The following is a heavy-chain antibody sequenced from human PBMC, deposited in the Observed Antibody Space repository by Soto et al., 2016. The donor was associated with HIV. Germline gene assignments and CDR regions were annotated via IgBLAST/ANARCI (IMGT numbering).Heavy chain of an antibody. CDR1: GVSMTGYY. CDR3: TKRNDWNSPFDS. CDR2: IYYGGST. V-gene: IGHV4-59*01. Sequence: QVQLQESGPGLVKPSETLSLTCTVSGVSMTGYYWSWIRQSPGKGLESIGYIYYGGSTNYNPSLRSRVTMSVDTSKHQFSLRLTSMTDADTALYTVTKRNDWNSPFDSWGQGTLVTVSS. J-gene: IGHJ4*02. D-gene: IGHD1-1*01.